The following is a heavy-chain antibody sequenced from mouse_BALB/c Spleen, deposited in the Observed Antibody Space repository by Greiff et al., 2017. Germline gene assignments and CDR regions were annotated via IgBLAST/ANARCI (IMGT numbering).Heavy chain of an antibody. J-gene: IGHJ3*01. CDR1: GFSFSSYS. CDR2: IWGGRST. CDR3: ARIYDGYYGAY. Sequence: VQLVESGPGLVAPSQSLSISCTVSGFSFSSYSVHWVRQPPGKGLEWLGMIWGGRSTDYNSALKSRLSISKDNSKSQVFLKMNSLQTDDTAMYYCARIYDGYYGAYWGQGTLVTVSA. V-gene: IGHV2-6-4*01. D-gene: IGHD2-3*01.